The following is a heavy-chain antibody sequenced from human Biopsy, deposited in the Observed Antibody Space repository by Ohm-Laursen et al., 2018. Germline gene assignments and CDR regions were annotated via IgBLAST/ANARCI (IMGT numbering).Heavy chain of an antibody. CDR3: ARSIDYGNSYFQH. D-gene: IGHD4/OR15-4a*01. V-gene: IGHV4-4*07. CDR2: LYTTGST. Sequence: SEILSLTCTVSGGSISSYYWNWIRQPAGGGLEYIGRLYTTGSTNYNPSLRSRVTMSADTSKNQFSLNLRSVTAADTAVYFCARSIDYGNSYFQHWGQGILVTVSS. CDR1: GGSISSYY. J-gene: IGHJ1*01.